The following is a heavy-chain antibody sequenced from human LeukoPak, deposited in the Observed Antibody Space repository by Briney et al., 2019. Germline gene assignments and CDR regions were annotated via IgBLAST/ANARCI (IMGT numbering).Heavy chain of an antibody. D-gene: IGHD6-13*01. V-gene: IGHV1-46*01. CDR1: GYTFTSYY. J-gene: IGHJ1*01. CDR3: ARAIAAAGAHYLQH. Sequence: ASVKVSCTASGYTFTSYYMHWVRQAPGQGPEWMGIIYTSDGSARYAQKFQGRVTMTRDTSTDTVYLELSSLRSEETAVYYCARAIAAAGAHYLQHWGQGTLVSASS. CDR2: IYTSDGSA.